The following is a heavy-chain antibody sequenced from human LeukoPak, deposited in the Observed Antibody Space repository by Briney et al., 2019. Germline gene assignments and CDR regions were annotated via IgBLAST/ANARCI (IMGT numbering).Heavy chain of an antibody. V-gene: IGHV3-23*01. Sequence: PGGSLRLSCAASGFTFSSYAMSWFRQAPGKGLNGVSAISGSGGSTYYADSVKGRFTISRDNSKNTLYLQMNSLRAEDTAVYYCAKAKVAGTRSSYYYGMDVWGQGTTVTVSS. CDR2: ISGSGGST. D-gene: IGHD6-19*01. CDR1: GFTFSSYA. CDR3: AKAKVAGTRSSYYYGMDV. J-gene: IGHJ6*02.